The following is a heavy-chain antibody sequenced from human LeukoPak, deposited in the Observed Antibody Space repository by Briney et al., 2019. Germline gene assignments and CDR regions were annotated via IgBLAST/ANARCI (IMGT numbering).Heavy chain of an antibody. CDR3: AREAMVRGVIIKYFQH. CDR2: ISYDGSNK. CDR1: GFTFSSYA. D-gene: IGHD3-10*01. J-gene: IGHJ1*01. Sequence: GRSLRLSCAASGFTFSSYAMHWVRQAPGKGLEWVAVISYDGSNKYYADSVKGRFTISRDNSKNTLYLQMNSLRAEDTAVYYCAREAMVRGVIIKYFQHWGQGTLVTVSS. V-gene: IGHV3-30-3*01.